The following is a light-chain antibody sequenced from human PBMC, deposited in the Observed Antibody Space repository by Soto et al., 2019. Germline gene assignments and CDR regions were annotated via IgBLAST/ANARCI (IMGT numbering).Light chain of an antibody. Sequence: QSALTQPASVSGAPGQRVTISCTGSSSNIGAGYDVHWYQQLPGTAPKLLIYGNSNRPSGVPDRFSGSKSGTSASLAITGLQAEDEADYYCQSYDSSLSGSGVVFGGGTKLTVL. CDR3: QSYDSSLSGSGVV. CDR2: GNS. V-gene: IGLV1-40*01. J-gene: IGLJ2*01. CDR1: SSNIGAGYD.